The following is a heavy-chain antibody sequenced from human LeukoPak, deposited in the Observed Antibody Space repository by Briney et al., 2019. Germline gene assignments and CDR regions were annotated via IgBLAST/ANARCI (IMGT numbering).Heavy chain of an antibody. D-gene: IGHD1-26*01. J-gene: IGHJ6*03. CDR1: GFTFSDYY. Sequence: PGGSLRLSCAASGFTFSDYYMNWIRQAPGKGLEWVSYISSSGTSTYYADSVKGRFTISRDNAKNSLYLQMNSLRAEDTAVYYCARAQWGYYYYYMDVWGKGTTVTVSS. CDR3: ARAQWGYYYYYMDV. CDR2: ISSSGTST. V-gene: IGHV3-11*04.